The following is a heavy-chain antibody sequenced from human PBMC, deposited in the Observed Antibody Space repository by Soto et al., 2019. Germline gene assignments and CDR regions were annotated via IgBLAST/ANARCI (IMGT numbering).Heavy chain of an antibody. V-gene: IGHV3-21*01. CDR3: AREYTAWPLAYGLDV. Sequence: GGSLRLSCVGSGFTFSTYSINWVRQAPGKGLEWVSSISSRSDIYYADSVKGRFTISRDNAKNSVSLQMNSLGAEDTAVYYCAREYTAWPLAYGLDVWGQGTTVTVSS. CDR2: ISSRSDI. D-gene: IGHD2-2*02. J-gene: IGHJ6*02. CDR1: GFTFSTYS.